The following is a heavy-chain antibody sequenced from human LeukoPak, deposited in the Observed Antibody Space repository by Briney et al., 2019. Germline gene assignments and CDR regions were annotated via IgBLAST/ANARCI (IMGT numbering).Heavy chain of an antibody. D-gene: IGHD6-6*01. CDR3: TTEKGYSSSLTFDF. V-gene: IGHV3-15*01. Sequence: GGSLRLSCATSGFIFSNAWMSWVRQAPGKGLEWVGRIKTKTDGGTTDYAAPVKGRFTISRDDSKNTLYLQVNSLKTEGTAVYYCTTEKGYSSSLTFDFWGQGTLVTVSS. J-gene: IGHJ4*02. CDR1: GFIFSNAW. CDR2: IKTKTDGGTT.